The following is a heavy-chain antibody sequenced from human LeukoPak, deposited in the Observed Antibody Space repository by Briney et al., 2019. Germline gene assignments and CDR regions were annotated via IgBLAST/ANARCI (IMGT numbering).Heavy chain of an antibody. CDR2: ISSSGSTI. D-gene: IGHD1-26*01. J-gene: IGHJ3*02. CDR3: ARVSSTTPDAFDI. Sequence: GGSLRLSCAASGFTFSDYYMSLIRQAPGKGLEWVSYISSSGSTIYYADSVKGRFTISRDNAKNSLYLQMNSLRAEDTAVYYCARVSSTTPDAFDIWGQGTMVTVSS. CDR1: GFTFSDYY. V-gene: IGHV3-11*01.